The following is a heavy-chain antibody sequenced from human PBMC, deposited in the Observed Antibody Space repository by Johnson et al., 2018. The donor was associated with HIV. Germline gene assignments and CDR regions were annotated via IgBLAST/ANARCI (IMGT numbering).Heavy chain of an antibody. Sequence: VQLVESGGGLVQPGGSLRLSCAASGFTVSTNYLTWVRQAPGEGLEWVSLIYGGGTTCYTDSVKGRFHVSRDNSKNTRYLQMNSLTAEDTAGYYCARENYDYVWESYRKGGAFDIWGQGTMVTVSS. D-gene: IGHD3-16*02. CDR1: GFTVSTNY. CDR2: IYGGGTT. J-gene: IGHJ3*02. V-gene: IGHV3-66*01. CDR3: ARENYDYVWESYRKGGAFDI.